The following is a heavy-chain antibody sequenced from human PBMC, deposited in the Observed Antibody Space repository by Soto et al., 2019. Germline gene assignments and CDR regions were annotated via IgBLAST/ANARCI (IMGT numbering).Heavy chain of an antibody. V-gene: IGHV5-10-1*01. CDR1: GYSFAVYW. Sequence: TGESLKISCKGSGYSFAVYWITWVRQRPGIGLEWMGRIDPSDSQTYYSPSFRGHVTISVTKSITTVFLQWSSLRASDTAMYYCARQIYDSDTGPNFQYYFDSWGQGTPVTVSS. D-gene: IGHD3-22*01. CDR2: IDPSDSQT. CDR3: ARQIYDSDTGPNFQYYFDS. J-gene: IGHJ4*02.